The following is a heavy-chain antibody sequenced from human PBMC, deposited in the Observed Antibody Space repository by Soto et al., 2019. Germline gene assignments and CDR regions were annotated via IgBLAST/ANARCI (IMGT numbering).Heavy chain of an antibody. V-gene: IGHV1-18*04. CDR3: AREISSVWPNWFDP. CDR1: GYTFHSYG. Sequence: QVQLVQSGAEVKKPGASVKVSCKASGYTFHSYGISWVRQAPGQGLEWMGTISGYNGKTNYAQKLQGRITLTTDTSTSRAYMELRSLRSDDKALYYCAREISSVWPNWFDPWGQGTLVTVSS. J-gene: IGHJ5*02. CDR2: ISGYNGKT. D-gene: IGHD6-19*01.